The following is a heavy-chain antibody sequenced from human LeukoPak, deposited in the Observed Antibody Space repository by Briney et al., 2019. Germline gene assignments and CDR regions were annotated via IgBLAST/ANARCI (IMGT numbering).Heavy chain of an antibody. D-gene: IGHD5-24*01. J-gene: IGHJ3*02. CDR3: ARQRWLQSGDAFDI. CDR1: GGTFSSYA. V-gene: IGHV1-69*01. CDR2: IIPIFGTA. Sequence: SVKVSCKASGGTFSSYAISWVRQAPGQGLEWMGGIIPIFGTANYAQKFQGRVTITADESTSTAYMELSSLRSEDTAVYYCARQRWLQSGDAFDIWGQGTMVTVSS.